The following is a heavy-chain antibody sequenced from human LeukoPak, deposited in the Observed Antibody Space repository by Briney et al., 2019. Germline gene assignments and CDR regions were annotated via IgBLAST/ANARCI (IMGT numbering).Heavy chain of an antibody. CDR1: GYTFTGYY. Sequence: GASVKVSCKASGYTFTGYYMHWVRQAPGQGLEWMGWINPNSGGTNYAQKFQGRVTMTRDTSISTAYMELSRLRSDDTAVYYCARMRSGSEISSYYYMDVWGKGTTVTVSS. J-gene: IGHJ6*03. CDR3: ARMRSGSEISSYYYMDV. V-gene: IGHV1-2*02. D-gene: IGHD3-10*01. CDR2: INPNSGGT.